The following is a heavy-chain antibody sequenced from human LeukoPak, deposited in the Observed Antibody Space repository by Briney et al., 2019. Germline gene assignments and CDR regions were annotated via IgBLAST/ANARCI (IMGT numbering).Heavy chain of an antibody. Sequence: RGESLKISCKGSGYSFTSYWIGWVRQMPGKGLEWMGIIYPGDSDTGYSPSFQGQVTISADKSISTAYLQWSSLKASDTAMYYCAREYYYDSSGYSYIDYWGQGTLVTASS. V-gene: IGHV5-51*01. CDR3: AREYYYDSSGYSYIDY. CDR1: GYSFTSYW. CDR2: IYPGDSDT. D-gene: IGHD3-22*01. J-gene: IGHJ4*02.